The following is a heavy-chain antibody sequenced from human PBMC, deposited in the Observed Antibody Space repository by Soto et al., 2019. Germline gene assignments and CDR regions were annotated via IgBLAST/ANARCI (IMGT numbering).Heavy chain of an antibody. CDR1: GGSISSSSYF. V-gene: IGHV4-39*01. CDR3: ARPVGSTTLYNWIDP. J-gene: IGHJ5*02. CDR2: IHYNGNT. Sequence: QLQLQESGPGLVKPSETLSLTCTVSGGSISSSSYFWGWIRQPPGKGLEWIGCIHYNGNTYYNPSLKSRVTISADTSKNQFSLKLSSVTAADTAVYYCARPVGSTTLYNWIDPWGQGTLVTVSS. D-gene: IGHD2-2*01.